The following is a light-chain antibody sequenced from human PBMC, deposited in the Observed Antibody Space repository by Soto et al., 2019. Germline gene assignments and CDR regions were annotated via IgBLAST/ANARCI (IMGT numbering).Light chain of an antibody. CDR2: LNSDGSH. CDR3: QTWGTGIQV. CDR1: SEHSGYT. V-gene: IGLV4-69*01. J-gene: IGLJ3*02. Sequence: QLVLTQSPSASASLGASVKLTCTLSSEHSGYTIAWHQQQPEKGPRYLMNLNSDGSHTKGDGIPDRFSGSSSGTERYLVISSLQSEDEADYYCQTWGTGIQVFGGGTKLTVL.